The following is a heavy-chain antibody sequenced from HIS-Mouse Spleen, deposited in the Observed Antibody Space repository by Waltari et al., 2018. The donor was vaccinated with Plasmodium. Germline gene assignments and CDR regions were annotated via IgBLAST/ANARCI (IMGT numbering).Heavy chain of an antibody. CDR3: ASSWYWYFDL. J-gene: IGHJ2*01. V-gene: IGHV3-7*01. CDR2: IKQDGSEK. CDR1: GFTVSSDW. Sequence: EVQLVASGGGLVQPGGSMRLSCAASGFTVSSDWMSWVRQAPGKGLEWVANIKQDGSEKYYVDSVKGRFTISRDNAKNSLYLQMNSLRAEDTAVYYCASSWYWYFDLWGRGTLVTVSS. D-gene: IGHD6-13*01.